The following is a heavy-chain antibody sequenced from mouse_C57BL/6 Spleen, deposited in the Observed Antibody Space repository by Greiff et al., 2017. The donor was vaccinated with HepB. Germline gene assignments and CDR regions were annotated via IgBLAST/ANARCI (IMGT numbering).Heavy chain of an antibody. J-gene: IGHJ3*01. CDR2: INPSSGYT. V-gene: IGHV1-4*01. Sequence: QVQLKQSGAELARPGASVKMSCKASGYTFTSYTMLWVKQRPGQGLEWIGYINPSSGYTKYNQKFKDKATLTADKSSSTAYMQLSSLTSEDSAVYYCALYGSSLAYWGQGTLVTVSA. D-gene: IGHD1-1*01. CDR3: ALYGSSLAY. CDR1: GYTFTSYT.